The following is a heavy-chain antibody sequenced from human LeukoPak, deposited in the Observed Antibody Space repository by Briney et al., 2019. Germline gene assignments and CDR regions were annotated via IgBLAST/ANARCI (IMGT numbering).Heavy chain of an antibody. Sequence: GGSLRLSCAASGFTFSSYGMHWVRQAPGKGLGWVAVIWYDGSNKYYADSVKGRFTISRDNSKNTLYLQMNSLRAEDTAVYYCARVEGGYCSSTSCYQYYYYYGMDVWGQGTTVTVSS. CDR3: ARVEGGYCSSTSCYQYYYYYGMDV. CDR1: GFTFSSYG. D-gene: IGHD2-2*01. J-gene: IGHJ6*02. CDR2: IWYDGSNK. V-gene: IGHV3-33*01.